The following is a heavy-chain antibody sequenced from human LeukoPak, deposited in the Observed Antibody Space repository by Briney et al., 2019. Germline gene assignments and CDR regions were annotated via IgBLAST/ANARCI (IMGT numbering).Heavy chain of an antibody. Sequence: GGSLRLSCAASGFTFSSYAIHWVRQAPGKGLEWVAFISYDGSNKYYADSVKGRFTISRNNSKNTLYLQMISLRAEDTAVYYCAIIGTHYYDSSGYNWFDPWGQGTLVTVSS. J-gene: IGHJ5*02. V-gene: IGHV3-30-3*01. CDR2: ISYDGSNK. CDR1: GFTFSSYA. D-gene: IGHD3-22*01. CDR3: AIIGTHYYDSSGYNWFDP.